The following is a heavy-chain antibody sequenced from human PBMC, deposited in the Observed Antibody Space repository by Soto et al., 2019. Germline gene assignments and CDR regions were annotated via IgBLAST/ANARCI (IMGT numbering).Heavy chain of an antibody. CDR3: AKGGQQLGVFISHKKEPQNNWFDT. J-gene: IGHJ5*02. D-gene: IGHD6-13*01. CDR2: IIPIFGTA. Sequence: SVKVSCKASGGTFSSYAISWVRQAPGQGLEWMGGIIPIFGTANYAQKFQGRVTITADESTSTAYMELSSLRSEDTAVYYCAKGGQQLGVFISHKKEPQNNWFDTWGQGTLVTVSS. V-gene: IGHV1-69*13. CDR1: GGTFSSYA.